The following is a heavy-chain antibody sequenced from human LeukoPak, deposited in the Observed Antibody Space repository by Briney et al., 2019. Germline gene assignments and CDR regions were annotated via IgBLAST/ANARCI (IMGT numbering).Heavy chain of an antibody. CDR2: INWNSGNI. J-gene: IGHJ4*02. V-gene: IGHV3-9*01. Sequence: GGSLRLSCAASGFTFDDYAMHWVRQAPGKGLEWVSGINWNSGNIGYADSVKGRFTISRDNAKNSLYLQMNSLRAEDTALYYCSRSSSWYFPFAYWGQGTLVTVSS. CDR3: SRSSSWYFPFAY. D-gene: IGHD6-13*01. CDR1: GFTFDDYA.